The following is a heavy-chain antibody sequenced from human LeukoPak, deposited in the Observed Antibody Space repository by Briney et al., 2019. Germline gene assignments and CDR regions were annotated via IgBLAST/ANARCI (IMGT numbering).Heavy chain of an antibody. V-gene: IGHV3-33*06. CDR3: AKEMLLWFGELDYYGMDV. J-gene: IGHJ6*04. Sequence: GRSLRLSCAASGFTFSSYGMHWVRQAPGKGLEWVAVIWYDGSNKYYADSVKGRFTISRDNFKNTLYLQMNSLRAEDTAVYYCAKEMLLWFGELDYYGMDVWGKGTTVTVSS. D-gene: IGHD3-10*01. CDR1: GFTFSSYG. CDR2: IWYDGSNK.